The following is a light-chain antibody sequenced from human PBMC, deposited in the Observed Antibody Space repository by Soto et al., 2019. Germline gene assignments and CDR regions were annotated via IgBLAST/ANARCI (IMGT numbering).Light chain of an antibody. Sequence: SALTHPASVSWSPGQSITISRTGTSNDVGGYNYVSWYQQHPGKAPKLMIYDVSNRPSGVSNRFSGSKSGNTASLTISGLQAEDEADYYCSSYTSSSTLYVFGTGTKVTVL. CDR3: SSYTSSSTLYV. CDR1: SNDVGGYNY. CDR2: DVS. V-gene: IGLV2-14*01. J-gene: IGLJ1*01.